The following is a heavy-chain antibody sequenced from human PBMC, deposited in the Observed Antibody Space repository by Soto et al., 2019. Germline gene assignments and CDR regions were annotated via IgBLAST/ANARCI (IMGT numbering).Heavy chain of an antibody. Sequence: PGESLKISCKGSGYSFTSYWIGWVRQAPGQGLEWMGIINPSGGSTRYAQKFQGRVTMTRDTSTSTVYMELSSLRSEDAAVYYCARGLIYDSSGYYFDYWGQGTLVTVSS. CDR1: GYSFTSYW. D-gene: IGHD3-22*01. CDR2: INPSGGST. CDR3: ARGLIYDSSGYYFDY. J-gene: IGHJ4*02. V-gene: IGHV1-46*01.